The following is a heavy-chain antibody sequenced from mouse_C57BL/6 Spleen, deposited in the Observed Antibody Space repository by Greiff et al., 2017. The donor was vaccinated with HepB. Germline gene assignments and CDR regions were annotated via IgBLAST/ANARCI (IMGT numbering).Heavy chain of an antibody. CDR3: AAYYYGSSYNWYFDV. CDR1: GYTFTSYG. CDR2: IYPRSGNT. Sequence: QVQLQQSGAELARPGASVKLSCKASGYTFTSYGISWVKQRTGQGLEWIGEIYPRSGNTYYNEKFKGKATLTADKSSSTAYMELRSLTSEDSAVYVCAAYYYGSSYNWYFDVWGTGTTVTVSS. J-gene: IGHJ1*03. V-gene: IGHV1-81*01. D-gene: IGHD1-1*01.